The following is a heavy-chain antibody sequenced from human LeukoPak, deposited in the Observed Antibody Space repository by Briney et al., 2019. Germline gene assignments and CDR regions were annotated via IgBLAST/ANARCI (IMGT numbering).Heavy chain of an antibody. CDR1: GFTFSRYW. J-gene: IGHJ3*02. Sequence: GGSLRLSCAASGFTFSRYWMSWVRQAPGKGLEWVANIKQDGSEKYYVDSVKGRFTISRDNAENLQYLQMNSLRAEDTAVYYCARKGGCLVRGVIMDAFDMWGQGTMVTVSS. CDR3: ARKGGCLVRGVIMDAFDM. CDR2: IKQDGSEK. D-gene: IGHD3-10*01. V-gene: IGHV3-7*05.